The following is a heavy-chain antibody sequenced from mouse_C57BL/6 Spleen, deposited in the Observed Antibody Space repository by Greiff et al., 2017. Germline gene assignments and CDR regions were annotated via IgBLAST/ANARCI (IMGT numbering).Heavy chain of an antibody. CDR1: GYTFTSYW. V-gene: IGHV1-72*01. Sequence: QVQLQQPGAELVKPGASVKLSCKASGYTFTSYWMHWVLQRPGGGLEWFGRIEPKSGGTKYNEKFKSKATLAVDKPSSTAYMQLSSLTSEDSAVYYCARYLVVAPNWYVDVWGTGTTVTVSA. CDR3: ARYLVVAPNWYVDV. D-gene: IGHD1-1*01. CDR2: IEPKSGGT. J-gene: IGHJ1*03.